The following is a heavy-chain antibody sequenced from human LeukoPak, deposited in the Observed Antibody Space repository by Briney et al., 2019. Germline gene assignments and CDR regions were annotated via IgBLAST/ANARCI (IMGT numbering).Heavy chain of an antibody. J-gene: IGHJ4*02. CDR1: GASISDYY. V-gene: IGHV4-59*13. D-gene: IGHD6-13*01. Sequence: SSETLSLTCTVSGASISDYYWNWLRQPPGKGLKWIGYIYYSGSTNYNPSLKSRVTISVDTPKNQFSLKLSSVTAADTAVYYCARAKAAAGIDYFDYWGQGTLVTVSS. CDR2: IYYSGST. CDR3: ARAKAAAGIDYFDY.